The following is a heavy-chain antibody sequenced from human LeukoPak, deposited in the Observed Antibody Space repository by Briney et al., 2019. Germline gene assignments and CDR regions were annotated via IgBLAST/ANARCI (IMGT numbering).Heavy chain of an antibody. Sequence: XVXXSCKASGGTFSSYAISWVRQAPGQGLEWMGGIIPIFGTANYAQKLQGRVTITADESTSTAYMEVSRLRSEETAVYYCATPLNNIVVLPAAIKGGAGYYYYMDVWGKGTTVTVSS. CDR2: IIPIFGTA. CDR1: GGTFSSYA. D-gene: IGHD2-2*01. J-gene: IGHJ6*03. V-gene: IGHV1-69*01. CDR3: ATPLNNIVVLPAAIKGGAGYYYYMDV.